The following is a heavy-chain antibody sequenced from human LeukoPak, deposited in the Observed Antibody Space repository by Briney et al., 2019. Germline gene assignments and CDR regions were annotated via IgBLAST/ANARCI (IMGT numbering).Heavy chain of an antibody. CDR3: AKIELYYYDSSGYKS. CDR2: ISGSGGST. Sequence: PGGSLRLSCAASGFTFSSYAMSWVRQAPGKGLEWVSAISGSGGSTYYADSVKGRFTISRDNSKNTLYLQMNSLRAEDTAVYCCAKIELYYYDSSGYKSWGQGTLVTVSS. CDR1: GFTFSSYA. J-gene: IGHJ4*02. V-gene: IGHV3-23*01. D-gene: IGHD3-22*01.